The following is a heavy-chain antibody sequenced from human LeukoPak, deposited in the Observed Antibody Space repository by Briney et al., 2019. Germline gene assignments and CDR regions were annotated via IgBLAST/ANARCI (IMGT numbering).Heavy chain of an antibody. V-gene: IGHV3-30*02. D-gene: IGHD6-13*01. CDR1: GFTSSSYG. J-gene: IGHJ4*02. Sequence: GGSLRLSCAASGFTSSSYGMHWVRQAPGKGLEWVAFIRYDGSNKYYADSVKGRFTISRDNSKNTLYLQMNSLRAEDTAVYYCAKGKAAAGDFDYWGQGTLVTVSS. CDR2: IRYDGSNK. CDR3: AKGKAAAGDFDY.